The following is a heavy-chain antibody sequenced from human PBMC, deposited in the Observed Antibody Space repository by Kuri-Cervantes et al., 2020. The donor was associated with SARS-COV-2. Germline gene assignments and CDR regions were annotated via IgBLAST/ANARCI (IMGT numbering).Heavy chain of an antibody. D-gene: IGHD3-10*01. CDR2: VSQSEST. CDR1: GESASGYF. J-gene: IGHJ4*02. CDR3: ARRGLKARQYFDS. V-gene: IGHV4-34*01. Sequence: GSLRLSCAMYGESASGYFWSWFRQPPGKGLEWIGEVSQSESTDYNPSLKSPVTMTLDTSMKHFSLNLSYVTAADTAVYYCARRGLKARQYFDSWGQGTLVTVSS.